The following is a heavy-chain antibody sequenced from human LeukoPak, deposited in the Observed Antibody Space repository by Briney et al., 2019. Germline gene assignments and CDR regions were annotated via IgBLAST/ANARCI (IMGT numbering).Heavy chain of an antibody. CDR1: GFTFSSYG. Sequence: GGSLRLSCAASGFTFSSYGMHWVRQAPGKGLEWVSSISSSSSYIYYADSVKGRFTISRDNAKNSLYLQMNSLRAEDTAVYYCARDSYSTNYYYGMDVWGQGTTVTVSS. CDR2: ISSSSSYI. D-gene: IGHD4-11*01. J-gene: IGHJ6*02. CDR3: ARDSYSTNYYYGMDV. V-gene: IGHV3-21*01.